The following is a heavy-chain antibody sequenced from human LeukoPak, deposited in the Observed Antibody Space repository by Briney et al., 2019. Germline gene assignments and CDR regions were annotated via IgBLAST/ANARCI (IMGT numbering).Heavy chain of an antibody. D-gene: IGHD1-1*01. V-gene: IGHV1-18*01. CDR2: IRTYNGET. Sequence: ASATISCKASGYTFNAYAITWVRQAPGQGLEWMGWIRTYNGETHYAEKLQVRVTMTTDTSTSTAYMELRSLTSDDTAVYYCARALFGNDRVSFTEFDFWGQGTLVTVSS. CDR1: GYTFNAYA. J-gene: IGHJ4*02. CDR3: ARALFGNDRVSFTEFDF.